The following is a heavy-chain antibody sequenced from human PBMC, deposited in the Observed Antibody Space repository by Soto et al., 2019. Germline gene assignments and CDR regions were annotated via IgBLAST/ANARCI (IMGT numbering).Heavy chain of an antibody. J-gene: IGHJ6*02. CDR2: IIPILGIA. V-gene: IGHV1-69*02. D-gene: IGHD3-22*01. CDR1: GGTISSYT. Sequence: SVKVSCKASGGTISSYTISWVRQAPGQGLEWMGRIIPILGIANYAQKFQGRVTITADKSTSTAYMGLSRLRLEDAAGYYYGRATSCSNSSGWLNYGMNVWGQGITVTVS. CDR3: GRATSCSNSSGWLNYGMNV.